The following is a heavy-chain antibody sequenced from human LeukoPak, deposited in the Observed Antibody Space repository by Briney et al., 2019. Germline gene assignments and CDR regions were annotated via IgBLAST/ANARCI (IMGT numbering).Heavy chain of an antibody. CDR1: GFTFSSYS. J-gene: IGHJ4*02. CDR3: ARDPPTLWFGEFQ. CDR2: ISSSSSTI. D-gene: IGHD3-10*01. Sequence: PGGSLRLSCAASGFTFSSYSMNWVRQAPGKGLEWVSYISSSSSTIYYADSVKGRFTISRDNAKNSLYLQMNSLRAEDTAVYYCARDPPTLWFGEFQWGQGTLVTVSS. V-gene: IGHV3-48*04.